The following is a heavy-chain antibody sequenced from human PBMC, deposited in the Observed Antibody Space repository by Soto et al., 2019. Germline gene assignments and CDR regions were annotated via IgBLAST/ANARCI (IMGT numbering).Heavy chain of an antibody. J-gene: IGHJ6*02. Sequence: ISYDGSNKYYADSVKGRFTISRENSKNTLYLQMNSMRAEDTAVYYCAKDQWSSSALVDYYGMDVWGQGTTGT. CDR2: ISYDGSNK. D-gene: IGHD6-6*01. CDR3: AKDQWSSSALVDYYGMDV. V-gene: IGHV3-30*18.